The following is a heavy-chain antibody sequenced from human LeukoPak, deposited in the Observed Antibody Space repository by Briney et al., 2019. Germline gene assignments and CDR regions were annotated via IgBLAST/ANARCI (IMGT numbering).Heavy chain of an antibody. CDR1: GYTFTGYY. V-gene: IGHV1-2*02. CDR3: ARDFGGGSFYYFDY. J-gene: IGHJ4*02. Sequence: ASVKVFCKASGYTFTGYYMHWVRQAPGQGLEWMGWINPNSGGTNYAQKFQGRVTMTRDTSISTAYMELSRLRSDDTAVYYCARDFGGGSFYYFDYWGQGTLVTVSS. D-gene: IGHD2-15*01. CDR2: INPNSGGT.